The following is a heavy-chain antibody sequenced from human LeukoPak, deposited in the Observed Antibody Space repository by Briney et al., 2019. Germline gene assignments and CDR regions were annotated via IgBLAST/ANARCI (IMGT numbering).Heavy chain of an antibody. CDR3: AKGSSGLLYDYYYGMDV. Sequence: PGGSLRLSCAASGFTFSSYAMSWVRQAQGKGLEWVSAISGSGGRTYYADSVKGRFTISRDNSKNTLYLQMNSLRAEDTAVYYCAKGSSGLLYDYYYGMDVWGQGTTVTVSS. D-gene: IGHD3-3*01. CDR1: GFTFSSYA. V-gene: IGHV3-23*01. CDR2: ISGSGGRT. J-gene: IGHJ6*02.